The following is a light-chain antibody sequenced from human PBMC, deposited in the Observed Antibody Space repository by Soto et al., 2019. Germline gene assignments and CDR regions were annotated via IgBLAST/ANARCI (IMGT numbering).Light chain of an antibody. V-gene: IGLV2-11*01. Sequence: QSALTQPRSVSGSPGQSVTISCTGTSSDVGGYNDVSWYQQHPGKAPQLMIYDVTKRPSGVPGRFSGSKSGNTASLTISGVQAEDEADYYCCSYAGSSYYVFGTGTKLTVL. CDR2: DVT. J-gene: IGLJ1*01. CDR3: CSYAGSSYYV. CDR1: SSDVGGYND.